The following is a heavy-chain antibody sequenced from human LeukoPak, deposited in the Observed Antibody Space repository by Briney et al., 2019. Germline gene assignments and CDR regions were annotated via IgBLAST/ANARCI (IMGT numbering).Heavy chain of an antibody. Sequence: GASVKVSCKASGYTFTSYGISWVRQAPGQGLEWMGWISAYNGNTNYAQKLQGRVTMTTDTSTSTAYMELRSLTSEDTALYYCARGLRDGLTGNDVLDVWGLGTMVIVTS. CDR3: ARGLRDGLTGNDVLDV. CDR2: ISAYNGNT. CDR1: GYTFTSYG. D-gene: IGHD3-9*01. J-gene: IGHJ3*01. V-gene: IGHV1-18*01.